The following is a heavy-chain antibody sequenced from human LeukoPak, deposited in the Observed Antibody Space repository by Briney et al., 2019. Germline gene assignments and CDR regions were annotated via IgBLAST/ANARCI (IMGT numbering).Heavy chain of an antibody. CDR2: INGDGSTT. D-gene: IGHD2-15*01. Sequence: GGSLRLSCAAPGFTFSSYWMHWVRHAPGKGLVWVSRINGDGSTTTYADSVRGRFTISRDNAKNTLYLQMNSLRAEDTAVYYCARRKSGDSPYYFDYWGQGTLVTVSS. CDR1: GFTFSSYW. J-gene: IGHJ4*02. V-gene: IGHV3-74*01. CDR3: ARRKSGDSPYYFDY.